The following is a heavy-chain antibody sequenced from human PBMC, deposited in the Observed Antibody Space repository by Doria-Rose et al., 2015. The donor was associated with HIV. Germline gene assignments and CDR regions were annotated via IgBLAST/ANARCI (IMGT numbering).Heavy chain of an antibody. CDR2: INHSRST. V-gene: IGHV4-34*01. CDR3: ARGLLRGGWSDVDYYYGMDV. CDR1: GGSFSGYY. Sequence: QVQLQQWDAGLVKPSETLSLTCAVFGGSFSGYYWSWIRQPPGKRLEWIGAINHSRSTNYKTSLKSRVTISLDTSKILFSLKLSSVTAADTAVYYCARGLLRGGWSDVDYYYGMDVWGQGTTVTVSS. D-gene: IGHD1-1*01. J-gene: IGHJ6*02.